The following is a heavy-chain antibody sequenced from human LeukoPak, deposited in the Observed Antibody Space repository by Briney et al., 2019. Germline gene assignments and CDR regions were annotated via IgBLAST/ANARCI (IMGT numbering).Heavy chain of an antibody. V-gene: IGHV4-59*05. CDR2: IYYSGST. D-gene: IGHD3-3*01. CDR1: GGSISSYY. Sequence: SETLSLTCTVSGGSISSYYWSWIRQPPGKGLEWIGSIYYSGSTYYNPSLKSRVTISVDTSKNQFSLKLSSVTAADTAVYYCASLYYDFWSGYYTGVYFDYWGQGTLVTVSS. CDR3: ASLYYDFWSGYYTGVYFDY. J-gene: IGHJ4*02.